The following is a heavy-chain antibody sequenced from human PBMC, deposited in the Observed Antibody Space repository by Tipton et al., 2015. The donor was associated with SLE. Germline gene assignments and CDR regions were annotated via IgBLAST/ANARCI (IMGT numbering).Heavy chain of an antibody. D-gene: IGHD1-1*01. V-gene: IGHV4-59*08. CDR1: GGSFSGYY. Sequence: TLSLTCAVYGGSFSGYYWSWIRQPPGKGLEWIGYIYYSGSTNYNPSLKSRVTISVDTSKNQFSLKLSSVTAADTAVYYCARRGVHHGMDVWGQGTTVTVSS. J-gene: IGHJ6*02. CDR3: ARRGVHHGMDV. CDR2: IYYSGST.